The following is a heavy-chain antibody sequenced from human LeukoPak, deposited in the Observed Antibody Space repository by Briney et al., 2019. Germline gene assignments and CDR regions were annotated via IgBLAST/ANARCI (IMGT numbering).Heavy chain of an antibody. Sequence: KPSETLSLTCTVSGGSISSSSYYWGWIRQPPGKGLEWIGSIYYSGSTYYNPSLKSRVTISVDTSKNQFSLKLSSVTAADTAVYYCARESYDSSGLISGIRAFDIWGQGTMVTVSS. D-gene: IGHD3-22*01. J-gene: IGHJ3*02. CDR2: IYYSGST. V-gene: IGHV4-39*07. CDR3: ARESYDSSGLISGIRAFDI. CDR1: GGSISSSSYY.